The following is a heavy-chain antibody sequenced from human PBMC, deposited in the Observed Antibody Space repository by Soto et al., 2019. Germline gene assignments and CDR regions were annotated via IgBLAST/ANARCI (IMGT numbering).Heavy chain of an antibody. D-gene: IGHD3-16*01. V-gene: IGHV4-30-4*01. J-gene: IGHJ6*02. CDR2: IYYSGST. Sequence: SETLSLTCTVSVGSIISGDSYWSWIRQSPGKGLEWIGCIYYSGSTYYNPSLRSRVTISVDTSKNQFSLKLNSVTAADTAVYFCAREGAASHSYYYGTDVWGQGTTVTVSS. CDR1: VGSIISGDSY. CDR3: AREGAASHSYYYGTDV.